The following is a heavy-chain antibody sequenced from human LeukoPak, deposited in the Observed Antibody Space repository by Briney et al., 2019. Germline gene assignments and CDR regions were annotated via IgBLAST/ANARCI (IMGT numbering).Heavy chain of an antibody. D-gene: IGHD5-12*01. CDR1: GYTFINYY. J-gene: IGHJ4*02. CDR2: INPSGGST. Sequence: GASVKVSCKASGYTFINYYMHWVRQAPGQGLEWMGIINPSGGSTSYAQKFQGRVTMTRDMSTSTVYMELSSLRSEDTAVYYCARGGGYDKIDYWGQGTLVTVSS. CDR3: ARGGGYDKIDY. V-gene: IGHV1-46*01.